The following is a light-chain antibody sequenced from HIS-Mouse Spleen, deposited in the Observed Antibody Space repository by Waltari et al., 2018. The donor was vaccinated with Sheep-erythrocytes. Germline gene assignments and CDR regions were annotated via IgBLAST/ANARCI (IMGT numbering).Light chain of an antibody. J-gene: IGLJ3*02. Sequence: QSALTQPRSVSGSPGQSVTISCTGTSSDVGGYNYVSWYQQHPGKAPKLMIYDVSKRPSGVPDRFSGSKSGNTASLTISGLQAEDEADYYCCSTDSSGNHWVFGGGTKLTVL. CDR1: SSDVGGYNY. CDR2: DVS. V-gene: IGLV2-11*01. CDR3: CSTDSSGNHWV.